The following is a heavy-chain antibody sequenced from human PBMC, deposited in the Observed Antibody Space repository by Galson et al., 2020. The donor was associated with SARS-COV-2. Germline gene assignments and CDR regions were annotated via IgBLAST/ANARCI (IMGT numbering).Heavy chain of an antibody. CDR3: ATALAVAGKDPYYYYYGMDV. V-gene: IGHV1-24*01. CDR1: GYTLTELS. J-gene: IGHJ6*02. CDR2: FDPEDGET. D-gene: IGHD6-19*01. Sequence: ASVKVSCKVSGYTLTELSMHWVRQAPGKGLEWMGGFDPEDGETIYAQKFQGRVTMTEDTSTDTAYMELSSLRFEDTAVYYCATALAVAGKDPYYYYYGMDVWGQGTTVTVSS.